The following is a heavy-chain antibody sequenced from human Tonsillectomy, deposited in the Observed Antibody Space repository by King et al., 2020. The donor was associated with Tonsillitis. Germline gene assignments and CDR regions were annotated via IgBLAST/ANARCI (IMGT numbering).Heavy chain of an antibody. V-gene: IGHV1-2*02. CDR2: INPHTGGT. Sequence: QLVQSGAEVKKPGASVKVSCKASGYIFDGFYIHWVRLAPGQGLEWMGWINPHTGGTKFAQTFQGRVTMTRDTSISTVYMDLSGLRYDDTAIYYCARDTIWEGDSISWVDYGGQGTLVTVSS. D-gene: IGHD2-21*02. CDR1: GYIFDGFY. J-gene: IGHJ4*02. CDR3: ARDTIWEGDSISWVDY.